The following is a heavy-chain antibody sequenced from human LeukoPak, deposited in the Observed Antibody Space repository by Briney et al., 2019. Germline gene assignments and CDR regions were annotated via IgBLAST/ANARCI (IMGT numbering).Heavy chain of an antibody. CDR1: GFTFRTYW. CDR2: INSDGSST. D-gene: IGHD4/OR15-4a*01. V-gene: IGHV3-74*01. J-gene: IGHJ4*02. CDR3: ARGTI. Sequence: GGSLRLSCTASGFTFRTYWMHWVRQTPGKGLVWVSHINSDGSSTSYADSVKGRFTISRDNAKNTLYLQMNSLRAEDTAVYYCARGTIWGQGTLVTVSS.